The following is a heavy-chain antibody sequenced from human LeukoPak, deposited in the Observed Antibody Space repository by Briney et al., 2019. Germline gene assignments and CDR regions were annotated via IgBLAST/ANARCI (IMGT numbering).Heavy chain of an antibody. CDR1: GASLSSTNW. CDR2: IYHSGST. V-gene: IGHV4-4*01. J-gene: IGHJ4*02. D-gene: IGHD4-17*01. Sequence: XXSGASLSSTNWWNWVRQPPGKGLEWLGEIYHSGSTNYNPSLKSRVTMSVDKSKNQFSLKLSSVTAADTAVYFCARENTVTTTFEYWGQGILVTVSS. CDR3: ARENTVTTTFEY.